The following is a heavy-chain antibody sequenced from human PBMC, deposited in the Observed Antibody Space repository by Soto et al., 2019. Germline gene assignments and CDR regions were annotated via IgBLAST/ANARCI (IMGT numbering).Heavy chain of an antibody. CDR1: GGSFSGYY. CDR2: INHSGST. CDR3: ARGGKFSSWYDPLYYYYGMDV. J-gene: IGHJ6*02. V-gene: IGHV4-34*01. D-gene: IGHD6-13*01. Sequence: SETLSLTCAVYGGSFSGYYWSWIRQPPGKGLEWTGEINHSGSTNYNPSLKSRVTISVDTSKNQFSLKLSSVTAADTAVYYCARGGKFSSWYDPLYYYYGMDVWGQGTTVTVSS.